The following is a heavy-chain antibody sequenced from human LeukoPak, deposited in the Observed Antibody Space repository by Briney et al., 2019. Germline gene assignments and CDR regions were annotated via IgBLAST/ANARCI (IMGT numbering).Heavy chain of an antibody. CDR3: ARVWVAVAVLADY. V-gene: IGHV1-18*04. D-gene: IGHD6-19*01. CDR1: GYTFTGYY. Sequence: RASVKVSCKASGYTFTGYYMHWVRQAPGQRLEWMGWISAYNGNTNYAQKLQGRVTMTTDTSTSTAYMELRSLRSDDTAVYYCARVWVAVAVLADYWGQGTLVTVSS. J-gene: IGHJ4*02. CDR2: ISAYNGNT.